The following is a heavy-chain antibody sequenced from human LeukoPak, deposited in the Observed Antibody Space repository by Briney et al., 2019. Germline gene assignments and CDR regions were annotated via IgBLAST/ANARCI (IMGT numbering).Heavy chain of an antibody. J-gene: IGHJ4*01. CDR3: ARRHYSGNGFDY. D-gene: IGHD2-15*01. Sequence: GESLKTSCKGSGYSLTNFWIGWVRQMPGKGLEWMGIIYRGDSDTRYSPSFQGQVTISPDKSISTAYLQWSSLKASDTAMYYCARRHYSGNGFDYWGQGTLVTVSS. V-gene: IGHV5-51*01. CDR2: IYRGDSDT. CDR1: GYSLTNFW.